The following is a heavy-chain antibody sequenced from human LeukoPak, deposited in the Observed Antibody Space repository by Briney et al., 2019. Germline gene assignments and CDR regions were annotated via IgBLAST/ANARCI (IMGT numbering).Heavy chain of an antibody. CDR1: GGTFSSYA. CDR3: AREGMVQGVIYY. Sequence: GASVKVSCKASGGTFSSYAISWVRQAPGQGLEWMGRIIPILGIANYAQKFQGRVTITADKSTSTAYMELSGLRSEDTAVYYCAREGMVQGVIYYWGQGTLVTVSS. J-gene: IGHJ4*02. V-gene: IGHV1-69*04. D-gene: IGHD3-10*01. CDR2: IIPILGIA.